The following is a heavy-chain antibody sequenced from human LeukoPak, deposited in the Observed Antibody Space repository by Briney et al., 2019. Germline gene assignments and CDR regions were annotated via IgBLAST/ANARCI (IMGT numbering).Heavy chain of an antibody. CDR3: ARGVDFWSGITDYFDY. CDR1: XGSISXXY. J-gene: IGHJ4*02. CDR2: IYTSGST. V-gene: IGHV4-4*07. Sequence: TLSLTCTVXXGSISXXYWSWIRQPAGKGLEGIGRIYTSGSTNYNPSLKSRVTMSVDTSKNQFSLKLSSVTAADTAVYYCARGVDFWSGITDYFDYWGQGTLVTVSS. D-gene: IGHD3-3*01.